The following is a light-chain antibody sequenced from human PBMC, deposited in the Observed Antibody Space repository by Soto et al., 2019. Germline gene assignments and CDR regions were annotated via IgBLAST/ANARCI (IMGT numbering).Light chain of an antibody. V-gene: IGKV1-39*01. CDR3: QQSYGTPWT. CDR2: AGS. Sequence: DIQMTQSPSSLSASVGDRITVTCRASQSITTYLNWYQQKPGKAPKLLIYAGSSLQSGVPSRFSGSRSGTDFTLTITSLQPEDFATYICQQSYGTPWTFGQETKVEIK. J-gene: IGKJ1*01. CDR1: QSITTY.